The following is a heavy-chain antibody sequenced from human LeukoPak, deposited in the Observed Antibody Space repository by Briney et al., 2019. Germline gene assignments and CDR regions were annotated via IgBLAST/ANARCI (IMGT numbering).Heavy chain of an antibody. CDR2: IYPGDSDT. D-gene: IGHD6-6*01. CDR1: GYSFTSYW. J-gene: IGHJ4*02. V-gene: IGHV5-51*01. CDR3: AGLSISSSSGYYFDY. Sequence: GESLKISCKGSGYSFTSYWIGWVRQMPGKGLEWIGIIYPGDSDTRYSPSFQGQVTTSADKSISTAYLQWSSLKASDTAMYYCAGLSISSSSGYYFDYWGQGTLVTVSS.